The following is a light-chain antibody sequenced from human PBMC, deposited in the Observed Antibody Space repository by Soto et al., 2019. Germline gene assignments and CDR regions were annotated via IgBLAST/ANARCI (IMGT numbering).Light chain of an antibody. CDR2: ANS. V-gene: IGLV1-40*01. Sequence: QSVLTQPPSVSGAPGHRVIVSCTGSTSNIGAGYDVHWYQQLPGTSPKLLIFANSNRPSGVPDRFSASRSGSSASLTITGLQAEDEADYYCQSYDTSLSGSYVFGSGTKVTVL. CDR1: TSNIGAGYD. CDR3: QSYDTSLSGSYV. J-gene: IGLJ1*01.